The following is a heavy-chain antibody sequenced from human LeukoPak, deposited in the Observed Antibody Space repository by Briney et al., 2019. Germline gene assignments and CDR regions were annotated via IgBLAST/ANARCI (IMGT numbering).Heavy chain of an antibody. V-gene: IGHV3-48*01. CDR2: ISSSSSTI. CDR3: ARDYWWNYDY. Sequence: GGSLRLSCAASGFTFSSYSMNWVRQAPGKGLEWVSYISSSSSTIYYADSVRGRFTISRDNSRNTIYLQMDSLRAEDTAIYYCARDYWWNYDYWGQGTLVTVSS. CDR1: GFTFSSYS. D-gene: IGHD1-7*01. J-gene: IGHJ4*02.